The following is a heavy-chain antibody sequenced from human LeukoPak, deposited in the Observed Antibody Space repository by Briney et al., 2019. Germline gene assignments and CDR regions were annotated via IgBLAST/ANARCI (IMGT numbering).Heavy chain of an antibody. V-gene: IGHV3-7*01. CDR2: IKQDGSEK. Sequence: PGGSLRLSCAASGFTFSSYWMSWVRQAPGKGLEWVANIKQDGSEKYYVDSVKGRFTISRDNAKNSLYLQINSLRAEDTAVYYCAGGGGEYYYYYYGMDVWGQGTTVTVSS. CDR3: AGGGGEYYYYYYGMDV. D-gene: IGHD3-16*01. J-gene: IGHJ6*02. CDR1: GFTFSSYW.